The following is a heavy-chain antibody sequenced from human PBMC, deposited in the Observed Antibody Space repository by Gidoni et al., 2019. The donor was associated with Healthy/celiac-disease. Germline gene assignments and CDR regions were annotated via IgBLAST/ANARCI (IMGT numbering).Heavy chain of an antibody. D-gene: IGHD5-12*01. J-gene: IGHJ6*02. CDR2: IDPSDSYT. CDR1: GYSFTSYW. CDR3: ARGEMATMPLYYYYGMDV. V-gene: IGHV5-10-1*03. Sequence: EVQPVQSGAEVKKPGESLRISCKGSGYSFTSYWISWVRQMPGKGLEWMGRIDPSDSYTNYSPSFQGHVTISADKSISTAYLQWSSLKASDTAMYYCARGEMATMPLYYYYGMDVWGQGTTVTVSS.